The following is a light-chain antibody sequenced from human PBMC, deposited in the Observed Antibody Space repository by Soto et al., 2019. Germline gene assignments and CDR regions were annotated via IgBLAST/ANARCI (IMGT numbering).Light chain of an antibody. CDR2: DVS. CDR1: SSDVGGYDF. CDR3: CSYAGDLAL. J-gene: IGLJ2*01. V-gene: IGLV2-11*01. Sequence: ALTQPRSVSGSPGQSVTISCTGTSSDVGGYDFVSWYQQHPGKAPKLMISDVSKRPSGVPDHFSGSKSGNTASLTISGLQAEDEADYYCCSYAGDLALFGGGTKVTVL.